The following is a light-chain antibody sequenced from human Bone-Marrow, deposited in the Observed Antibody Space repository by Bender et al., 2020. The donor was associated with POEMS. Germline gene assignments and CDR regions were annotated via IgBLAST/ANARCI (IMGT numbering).Light chain of an antibody. V-gene: IGLV3-25*02. Sequence: SYVLTQPPSVSVSPGQTATITCSADALSKHYAFWYQQKPGQAPVVVIFKDSERPSGVPDRFSGSMSGTSASLAISDIQSEDEGDYYCSSWDDSLSGWVFGGGTELTVL. J-gene: IGLJ3*02. CDR3: SSWDDSLSGWV. CDR1: ALSKHY. CDR2: KDS.